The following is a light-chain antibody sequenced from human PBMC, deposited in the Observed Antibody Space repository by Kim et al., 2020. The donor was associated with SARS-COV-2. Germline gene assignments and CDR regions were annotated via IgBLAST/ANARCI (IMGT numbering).Light chain of an antibody. V-gene: IGKV1-12*01. CDR2: DVS. Sequence: DVQMTQSPSSVSASVGDRVTITCRASQSISNWLVWYQQKPGKAPKVLISDVSRLQSGVPSRFRGSGFGTEFTLTISSLQPDDFATYSCQQSSFFPLTFGGGTKVDIK. J-gene: IGKJ4*01. CDR1: QSISNW. CDR3: QQSSFFPLT.